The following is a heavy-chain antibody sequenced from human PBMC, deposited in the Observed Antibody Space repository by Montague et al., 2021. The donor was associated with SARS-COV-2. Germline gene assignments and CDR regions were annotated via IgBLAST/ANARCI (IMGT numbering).Heavy chain of an antibody. Sequence: SETLSLTCAVSGGSISSSNWWSCVRQPPAKGLEWFGEIYHSGSTNYNPPLKSRVTISVDKSKNQFSLKLSSVTAADTAVYYCASRGAGWFGSNPERFDYWGQGTLVTVSS. CDR1: GGSISSSNW. CDR2: IYHSGST. CDR3: ASRGAGWFGSNPERFDY. V-gene: IGHV4-4*02. D-gene: IGHD3-10*01. J-gene: IGHJ4*02.